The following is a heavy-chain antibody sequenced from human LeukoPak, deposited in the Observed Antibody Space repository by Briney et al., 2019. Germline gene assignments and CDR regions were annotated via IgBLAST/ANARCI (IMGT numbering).Heavy chain of an antibody. Sequence: SETLSLTCTVSGGSIGNYYWSWIRQPAGKGLEWIGHIYITGSTNYNPSLKSRVTMSVDTSKNQFSLKLSSVTAADTAVYYCARGVTYYYESSGYSKAGIFDYWGQGTLVTVSS. V-gene: IGHV4-4*07. D-gene: IGHD3-22*01. J-gene: IGHJ4*02. CDR3: ARGVTYYYESSGYSKAGIFDY. CDR1: GGSIGNYY. CDR2: IYITGST.